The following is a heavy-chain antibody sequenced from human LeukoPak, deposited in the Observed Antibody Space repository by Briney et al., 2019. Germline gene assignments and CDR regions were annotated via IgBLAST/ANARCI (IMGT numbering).Heavy chain of an antibody. CDR3: ARDRAWNYFDY. CDR2: ISSSSSYI. V-gene: IGHV3-21*01. J-gene: IGHJ4*02. Sequence: IPGGSLRLSCAASGFTFSSYSMNWVRQAPGKGLKWVSSISSSSSYIYYADSVKGRFTISRDNAKNSLYLQMNSLRAEDTAVYYCARDRAWNYFDYWGQGTLVTVSS. D-gene: IGHD3-3*01. CDR1: GFTFSSYS.